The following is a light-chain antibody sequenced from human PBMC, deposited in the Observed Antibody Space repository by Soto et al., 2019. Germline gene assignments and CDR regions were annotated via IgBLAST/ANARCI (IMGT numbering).Light chain of an antibody. CDR2: AVS. CDR1: SSDVGGYNY. V-gene: IGLV2-14*01. CDR3: SSYTSSTTPYV. Sequence: QSVLTQPASVSGSPGQSITISCTGTSSDVGGYNYVSWFQQRPGKDPKLMIYAVSTRPSGVSNRFSGSKSGNTTALTISGLQAEDEADDYCSSYTSSTTPYVFGTGTKLTVL. J-gene: IGLJ1*01.